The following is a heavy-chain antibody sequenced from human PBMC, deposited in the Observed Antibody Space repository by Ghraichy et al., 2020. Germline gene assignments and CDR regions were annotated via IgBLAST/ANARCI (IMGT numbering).Heavy chain of an antibody. CDR1: GFTFSSYD. V-gene: IGHV3-13*04. CDR3: ARGAEDGFDP. Sequence: GGSLRLSCAASGFTFSSYDMHWVRQSPGKGLEWVSAIASAGDTFYAGSVKGRFTISRENAKNSLYLHMNSLRAGDTAVYYCARGAEDGFDPWGQGTLVSVSS. CDR2: IASAGDT. J-gene: IGHJ5*02.